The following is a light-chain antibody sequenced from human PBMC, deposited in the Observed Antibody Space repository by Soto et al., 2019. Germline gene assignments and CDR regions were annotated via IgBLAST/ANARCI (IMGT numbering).Light chain of an antibody. CDR3: QQYVSYPRT. V-gene: IGKV3-20*01. J-gene: IGKJ1*01. CDR2: GAS. CDR1: QTVYNVF. Sequence: ENALTQSPGTLSLSPGERATLSGRASQTVYNVFLAWYPPTTGQAPRLLIYGASSRATGIPDRFSGSGSRTDCTLTISRLEPEDVSVYYCQQYVSYPRTFGQGTKVDIK.